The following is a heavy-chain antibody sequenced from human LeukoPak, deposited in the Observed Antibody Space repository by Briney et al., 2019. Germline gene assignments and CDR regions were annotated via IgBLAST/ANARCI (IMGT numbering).Heavy chain of an antibody. CDR1: GYTFTGCY. V-gene: IGHV1-2*04. Sequence: ASVKVSCKASGYTFTGCYMHWVRQAPGQGLEWMGWINPNSGGTNYAQKFQGWVTMTRDTSISTAYMELSRLRSDDTAVYYCARGRGSGWYSDYWGQGTLVTVSS. D-gene: IGHD6-19*01. CDR2: INPNSGGT. CDR3: ARGRGSGWYSDY. J-gene: IGHJ4*02.